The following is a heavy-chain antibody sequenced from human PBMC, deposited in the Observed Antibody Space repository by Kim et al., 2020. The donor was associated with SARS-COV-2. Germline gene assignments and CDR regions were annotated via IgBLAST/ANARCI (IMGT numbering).Heavy chain of an antibody. CDR1: GGSFSGYY. V-gene: IGHV4-34*01. Sequence: SETLSLTCAVYGGSFSGYYWSWIRQPPGKGLEWIGEINHSGSTNYNPSLKSRVTISVDTSKNQFSLKLSSVTAADTAVYYCATQFNDYGDYVDAFDIWG. CDR2: INHSGST. D-gene: IGHD4-17*01. J-gene: IGHJ3*02. CDR3: ATQFNDYGDYVDAFDI.